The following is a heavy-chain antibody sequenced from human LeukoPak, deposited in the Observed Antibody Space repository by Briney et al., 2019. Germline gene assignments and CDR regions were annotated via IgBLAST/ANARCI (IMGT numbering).Heavy chain of an antibody. J-gene: IGHJ4*02. CDR1: GFTFSSYA. V-gene: IGHV3-23*01. CDR3: AKRAARPAYYFDF. D-gene: IGHD6-6*01. Sequence: GGSLRLSCTASGFTFSSYAMSWVRQAPGKGLEWVSTVTVSGGGTYYGDSVKGRFTISRDNTKNTLCLQMNSLRAEDTAVYYCAKRAARPAYYFDFWGQETLVTISS. CDR2: VTVSGGGT.